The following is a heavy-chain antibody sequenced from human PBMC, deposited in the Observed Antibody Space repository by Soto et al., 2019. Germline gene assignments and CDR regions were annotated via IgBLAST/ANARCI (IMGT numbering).Heavy chain of an antibody. CDR2: VYYRGNT. J-gene: IGHJ4*02. D-gene: IGHD6-25*01. CDR3: ARAGRPLHYFDN. V-gene: IGHV4-31*03. CDR1: GDSLSTGGYY. Sequence: QVQLQESGPGLVKPSQTLSLTCTVSGDSLSTGGYYWNWIRQHPGKGLEWIGYVYYRGNTYYNSSLKSRVIISMDMSKNQFSLKLSSTTAAATAVYYCARAGRPLHYFDNWGQGAQVTVSS.